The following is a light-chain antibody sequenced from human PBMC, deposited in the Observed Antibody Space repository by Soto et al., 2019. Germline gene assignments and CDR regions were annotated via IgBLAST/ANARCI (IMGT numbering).Light chain of an antibody. CDR3: QRYYTPPVT. Sequence: DIVMTQSPDSLAVSLGERATINCKSSQSLLHLAWYQQKPGQPPKLLIYWASTRESGVPDRVSGSGSGADFTLTICSLQAEDGAVYYGQRYYTPPVTFGQGTKVEIK. V-gene: IGKV4-1*01. J-gene: IGKJ1*01. CDR1: QSLLH. CDR2: WAS.